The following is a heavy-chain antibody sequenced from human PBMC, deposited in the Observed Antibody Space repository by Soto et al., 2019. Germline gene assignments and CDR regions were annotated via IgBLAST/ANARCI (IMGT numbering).Heavy chain of an antibody. J-gene: IGHJ3*02. Sequence: PGGSLRLSCAASGFTFSSYPMSWVRQAPGKGLEWVSAISGSGGSTYYADSVKGRFTISRDNSKNTLYLQMNSLRAEDTAVYYCAKDLGDLWFGEPGAFDIWGQGTMVTVSS. CDR1: GFTFSSYP. CDR3: AKDLGDLWFGEPGAFDI. CDR2: ISGSGGST. V-gene: IGHV3-23*01. D-gene: IGHD3-10*01.